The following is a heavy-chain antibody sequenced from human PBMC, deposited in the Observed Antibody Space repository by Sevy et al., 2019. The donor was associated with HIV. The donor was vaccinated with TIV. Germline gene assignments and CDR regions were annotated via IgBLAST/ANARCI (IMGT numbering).Heavy chain of an antibody. CDR1: GFSFSTYW. V-gene: IGHV3-7*01. Sequence: GGSLRLSCAASGFSFSTYWMSWVRKAQGTGLEWVANIKQDGSEIYSVDSVKGRSTISRDNARNSRYLQMNSLRAEDTAVYYCARDERYFDYWGQGTLVTASS. CDR3: ARDERYFDY. J-gene: IGHJ4*02. CDR2: IKQDGSEI.